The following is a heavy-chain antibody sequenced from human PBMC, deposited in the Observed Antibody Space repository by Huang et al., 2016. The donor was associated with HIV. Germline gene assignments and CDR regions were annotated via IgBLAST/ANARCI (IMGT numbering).Heavy chain of an antibody. Sequence: QVQLVQSGAEVKKPGASVKVSCKASGYTFSSFGISWVRQAPGQGLEWVGGSSVYNGNTKFAQKSQGRLTITTDTSTSTAYMELRSLRSDDTAVYYCARGGGIQLWLLGYYYMDVWGNGTTVTVSS. CDR1: GYTFSSFG. CDR2: SSVYNGNT. CDR3: ARGGGIQLWLLGYYYMDV. V-gene: IGHV1-18*01. J-gene: IGHJ6*03. D-gene: IGHD5-18*01.